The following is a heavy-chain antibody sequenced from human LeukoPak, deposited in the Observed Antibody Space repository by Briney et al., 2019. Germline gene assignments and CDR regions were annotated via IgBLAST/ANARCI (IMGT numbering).Heavy chain of an antibody. V-gene: IGHV4-59*12. CDR3: AREYSSSPHY. CDR2: IYYSGST. D-gene: IGHD5-18*01. CDR1: GGSFSSYY. Sequence: PSETLSLTCAVYGGSFSSYYWSWIRQPPGKGLEWIGYIYYSGSTNYNPSLKSRVTISVDTSMNQFSLKLNSVTAADTAVYYCAREYSSSPHYWGQGTLVTVSS. J-gene: IGHJ4*02.